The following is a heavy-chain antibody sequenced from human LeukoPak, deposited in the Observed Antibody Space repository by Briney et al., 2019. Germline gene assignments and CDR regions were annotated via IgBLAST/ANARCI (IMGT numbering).Heavy chain of an antibody. Sequence: PSXXLSLTCTVSGGSINSYYWSWIRQPPGKGLEWIGYMYYTGSTNYNPSLKSRVTISVDTSKNQFSLKLSSVTAADTAVYYCARETPSSSWSHFDYWGQGTPVTVSS. CDR3: ARETPSSSWSHFDY. CDR1: GGSINSYY. J-gene: IGHJ4*02. D-gene: IGHD6-13*01. CDR2: MYYTGST. V-gene: IGHV4-59*01.